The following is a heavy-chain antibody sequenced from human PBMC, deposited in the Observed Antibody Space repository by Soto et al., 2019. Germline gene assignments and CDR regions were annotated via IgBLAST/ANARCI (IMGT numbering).Heavy chain of an antibody. CDR1: GGSIFNYF. CDR2: ISHTGQT. Sequence: PETLSLTCRISGGSIFNYFWTCIHQSPGNRLEWIGDISHTGQTNYNPSLKSRVTLSVDISENEFSLRLASVTPADSALYFCARESSNIYDRHFRLDPWGQGTLVTVSS. CDR3: ARESSNIYDRHFRLDP. J-gene: IGHJ5*02. V-gene: IGHV4-59*01. D-gene: IGHD3-16*01.